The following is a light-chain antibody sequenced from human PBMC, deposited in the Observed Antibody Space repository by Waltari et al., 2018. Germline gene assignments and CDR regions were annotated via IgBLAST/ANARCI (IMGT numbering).Light chain of an antibody. Sequence: DIVLTQSPGTLSSSPGETVNISCRSSQNMNHNSLAWYRHKPGQAPRLLIYETSVTATGSPDRISGSGSGTEFTLTISRLEPEDFAVYYCQHYSRSATFGPGTKVEMK. V-gene: IGKV3-20*01. CDR2: ETS. CDR1: QNMNHNS. J-gene: IGKJ3*01. CDR3: QHYSRSAT.